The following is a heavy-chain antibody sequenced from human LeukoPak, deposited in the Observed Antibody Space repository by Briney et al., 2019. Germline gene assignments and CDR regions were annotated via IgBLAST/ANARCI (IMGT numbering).Heavy chain of an antibody. CDR3: TGRGGGYEFDY. J-gene: IGHJ4*02. CDR1: AFAFSTYA. Sequence: GGSLRLSCAASAFAFSTYAMHWVRQAPGKGLEWVAVISFDGNTKYYADSVKGRFTISRDNSKNTLYLQMNGLRTEDTAIYFCTGRGGGYEFDYWGQGTLVTVSS. V-gene: IGHV3-30-3*01. CDR2: ISFDGNTK. D-gene: IGHD5-12*01.